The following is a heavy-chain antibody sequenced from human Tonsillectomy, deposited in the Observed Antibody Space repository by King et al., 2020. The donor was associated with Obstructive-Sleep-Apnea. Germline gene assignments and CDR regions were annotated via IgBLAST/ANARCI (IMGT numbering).Heavy chain of an antibody. CDR1: GCSISSSSYY. CDR2: IYYSGST. Sequence: QLQESGPGLVKPSETLSLTCNVSGCSISSSSYYWCWVRQPPGKGRECIGSIYYSGSTYYNPSLKSRGTISVDTSKNQFSLKQSSVTAADTAVYYCARDPTFYYFDYWGQGTLVTVSS. CDR3: ARDPTFYYFDY. J-gene: IGHJ4*02. D-gene: IGHD4-11*01. V-gene: IGHV4-39*07.